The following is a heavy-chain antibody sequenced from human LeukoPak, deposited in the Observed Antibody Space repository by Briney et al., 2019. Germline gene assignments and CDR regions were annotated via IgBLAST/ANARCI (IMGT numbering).Heavy chain of an antibody. CDR1: GFTFNNYV. V-gene: IGHV3-15*07. CDR3: TTGNFGPY. CDR2: IKRKTEGGAT. D-gene: IGHD3-10*01. Sequence: GGSLRLSCAASGFTFNNYVMNWVRQAPGKGLEWVGRIKRKTEGGATDYVAPVKGRFIISRDDSKNTLYLQMNSLKTEDTAFYYCTTGNFGPYWGQGTLVTVSS. J-gene: IGHJ4*02.